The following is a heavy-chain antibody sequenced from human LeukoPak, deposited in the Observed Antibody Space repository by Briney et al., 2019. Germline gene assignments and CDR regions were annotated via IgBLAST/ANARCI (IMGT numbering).Heavy chain of an antibody. V-gene: IGHV4-4*02. CDR2: IHRSGSP. CDR1: LDSTTSNF. D-gene: IGHD1-14*01. CDR3: AREILGGFNPGAY. Sequence: PSETLSLICTVSLDSTTSNFWGWVRQPPGKGLEWIGEIHRSGSPNYNPSLQSRVTISIDRSRNQIVLELSSVTAADTAVYYCAREILGGFNPGAYWGQGTLVTVSS. J-gene: IGHJ4*02.